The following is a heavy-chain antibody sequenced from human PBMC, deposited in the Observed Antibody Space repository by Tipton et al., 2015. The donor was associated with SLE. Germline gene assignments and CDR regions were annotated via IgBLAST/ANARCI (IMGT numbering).Heavy chain of an antibody. J-gene: IGHJ4*02. Sequence: SLRLSCAAAGFTFSSYAMSWVRRAPGKGLEWVSGISWDSDDKGYADYVKGRFTISRDNAKNTLFLQMNSLGVDDTAVYYCASLSAPSDYWGQGTLVTVSS. CDR3: ASLSAPSDY. V-gene: IGHV3-9*01. CDR2: ISWDSDDK. CDR1: GFTFSSYA.